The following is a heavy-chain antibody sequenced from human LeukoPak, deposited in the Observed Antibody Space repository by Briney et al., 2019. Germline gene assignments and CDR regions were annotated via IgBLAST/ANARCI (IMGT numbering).Heavy chain of an antibody. CDR2: ISSSGSTI. CDR3: ARDRWAATGNFDY. CDR1: GFTFSDYS. D-gene: IGHD1-26*01. J-gene: IGHJ4*02. Sequence: TGGSLRLSSAASGFTFSDYSMNWVRQAPGKGLEWVSYISSSGSTIYYADFVKGRFTISRDNAKNSLYLQMNSLRDEDTAVYYCARDRWAATGNFDYWGQGTLVTVSS. V-gene: IGHV3-48*02.